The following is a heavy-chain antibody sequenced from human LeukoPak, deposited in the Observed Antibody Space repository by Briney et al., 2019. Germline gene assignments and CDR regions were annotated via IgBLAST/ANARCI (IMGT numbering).Heavy chain of an antibody. D-gene: IGHD5-12*01. CDR1: GGSISSYY. Sequence: SETLSLTCTVSGGSISSYYWSWIRQPAGKGLEWIGRIYTSGSTNYNPSLKSRVTISVDTSKNQFSLKLSSVTAADTAVYYCARDSEVGYSGYYFYGMDVWGQGTTVTVSS. V-gene: IGHV4-4*07. CDR2: IYTSGST. J-gene: IGHJ6*02. CDR3: ARDSEVGYSGYYFYGMDV.